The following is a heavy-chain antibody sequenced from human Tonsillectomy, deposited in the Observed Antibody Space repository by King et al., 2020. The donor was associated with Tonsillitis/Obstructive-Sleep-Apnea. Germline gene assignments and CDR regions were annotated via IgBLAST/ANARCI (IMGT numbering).Heavy chain of an antibody. CDR1: GFTFSSYA. CDR2: ISGSGGST. J-gene: IGHJ4*02. D-gene: IGHD2-2*01. V-gene: IGHV3-23*04. Sequence: VQLVESGGGLVQSGGSLRLSCAASGFTFSSYALSWVRQAPGRGLEWVSGISGSGGSTYYPDSVKGRFTVSRDNSKNTLYLQMNSLRVADTAVYYCAKARADKIPAAMGYWGQGTLVTVSS. CDR3: AKARADKIPAAMGY.